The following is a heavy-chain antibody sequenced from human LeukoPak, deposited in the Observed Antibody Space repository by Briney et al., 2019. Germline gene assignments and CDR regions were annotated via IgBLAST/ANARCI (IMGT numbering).Heavy chain of an antibody. CDR3: AKDRGDYAPFYGMDV. Sequence: PGGSLRLSCAASGFTFSSYGMHWVRQAPGKGLEWVTVISYDGSNSYYADSVKGRFTISRDNSKNTLYLQMNSLRADDTALHYCAKDRGDYAPFYGMDVWGQGTTVIVSS. D-gene: IGHD4-17*01. J-gene: IGHJ6*02. CDR1: GFTFSSYG. CDR2: ISYDGSNS. V-gene: IGHV3-30*18.